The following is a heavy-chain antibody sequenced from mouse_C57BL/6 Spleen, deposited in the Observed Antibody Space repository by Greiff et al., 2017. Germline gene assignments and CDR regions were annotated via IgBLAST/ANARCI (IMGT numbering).Heavy chain of an antibody. D-gene: IGHD2-1*01. CDR1: GYTFTSYW. Sequence: VQLQQPGAELVKPGASVKMSCKASGYTFTSYWITWVKQRPGQGLEWIGDIYPGSGSPNYNEKFKSKATLTVDTSSSAAYMQLGSLTSEDSAVYYCASSNGNYVFDYWGQGTTLTVSS. CDR2: IYPGSGSP. CDR3: ASSNGNYVFDY. J-gene: IGHJ2*01. V-gene: IGHV1-55*01.